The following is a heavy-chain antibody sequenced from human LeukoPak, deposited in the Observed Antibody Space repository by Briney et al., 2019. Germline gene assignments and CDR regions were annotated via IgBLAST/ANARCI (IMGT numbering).Heavy chain of an antibody. CDR3: ARASDYGDYINWFDP. Sequence: PGGSLRLSCAASGFTFSDYYMSWVRQAPGKGLEWISYISSGGSTIHYADSVKGRFTISRDNAKNSLYLQMNSLRAEDTAVYYCARASDYGDYINWFDPWGQGTLVTVSS. V-gene: IGHV3-11*04. J-gene: IGHJ5*02. CDR1: GFTFSDYY. CDR2: ISSGGSTI. D-gene: IGHD4-17*01.